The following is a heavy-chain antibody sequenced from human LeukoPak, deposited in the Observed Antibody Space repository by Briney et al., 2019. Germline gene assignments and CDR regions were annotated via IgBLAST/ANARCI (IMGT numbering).Heavy chain of an antibody. CDR3: ARDLRSHYYYYMDV. V-gene: IGHV4-34*01. CDR2: INHSGST. Sequence: PSETLSLTCAVYGGSFSGYYWSWIRQPPGKGLEWFGEINHSGSTNYNPSLKSRVTISVDTSKNQFSLKLSSVTAADTAVYYCARDLRSHYYYYMDVWGKGTTVTVSS. J-gene: IGHJ6*03. D-gene: IGHD5/OR15-5a*01. CDR1: GGSFSGYY.